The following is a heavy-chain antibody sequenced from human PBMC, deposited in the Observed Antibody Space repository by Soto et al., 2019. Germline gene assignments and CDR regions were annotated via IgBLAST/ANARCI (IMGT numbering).Heavy chain of an antibody. J-gene: IGHJ2*01. CDR1: GFTFSSYG. V-gene: IGHV3-30*18. CDR3: AKVRYCSGGSCYGSWYFDL. D-gene: IGHD2-15*01. CDR2: ISYDGSNK. Sequence: QVQLVESGGGVVQPGRSLRLSCAASGFTFSSYGMHWVRQAPGKGLEWVAVISYDGSNKYYADSVKGRFTISRDNSKNTLYLQMNSLRAEDTAVYYCAKVRYCSGGSCYGSWYFDLWGRGTLLTVSS.